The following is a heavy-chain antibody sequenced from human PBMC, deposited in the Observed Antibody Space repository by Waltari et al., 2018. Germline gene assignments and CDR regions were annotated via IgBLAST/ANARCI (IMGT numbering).Heavy chain of an antibody. J-gene: IGHJ4*02. CDR2: ISYDGSNK. CDR1: GFTFSYYG. Sequence: QVQLVESGGGVVQPGRSLSLSCAASGFTFSYYGMHWVRQAPGKGLQWVALISYDGSNKQYADSVKGRFTISRDNSNNTLYLQMNSLRPEDTALYYCAKVPYSYGYRGDFDHWGQGTLVTVSS. CDR3: AKVPYSYGYRGDFDH. V-gene: IGHV3-30*18. D-gene: IGHD5-18*01.